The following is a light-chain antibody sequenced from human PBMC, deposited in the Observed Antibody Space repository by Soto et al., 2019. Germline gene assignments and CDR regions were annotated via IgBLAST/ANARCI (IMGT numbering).Light chain of an antibody. J-gene: IGKJ1*01. V-gene: IGKV3-15*01. CDR3: QQYNNWPRT. CDR1: QSVSGN. Sequence: EIVMTQSPATLSVSPGERATLSCRASQSVSGNLAWYQQKPGQAPRLLIYGASTRATGIPGKFSGSGSGTDFTLTISSLQSEDFAVYYCQQYNNWPRTFGQGTKVEIK. CDR2: GAS.